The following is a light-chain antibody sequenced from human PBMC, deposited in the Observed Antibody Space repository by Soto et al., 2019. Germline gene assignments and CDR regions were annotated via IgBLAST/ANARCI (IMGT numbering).Light chain of an antibody. CDR3: SSYAGNNNVI. V-gene: IGLV2-8*01. J-gene: IGLJ2*01. CDR1: SSDVGGYNY. CDR2: EVS. Sequence: QSVLTQPPSASGSPGQSVTISCTGTSSDVGGYNYVSWYQQHPGKAPKVMIYEVSKRPSGVPDRYSGSKSGNTASLTVSGLEAEDEGDYYCSSYAGNNNVIFGGGAKVTVL.